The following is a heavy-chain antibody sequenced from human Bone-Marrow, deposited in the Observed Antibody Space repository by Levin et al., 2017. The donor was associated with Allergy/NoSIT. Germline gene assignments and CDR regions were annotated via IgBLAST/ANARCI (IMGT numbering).Heavy chain of an antibody. Sequence: GGSLRLSCTASGFPFSAYAMSWVRQPPGKGLEWISSVSGGGGGTYYVDSVKGRFTVSRDNSKNTVYLQMNSLRVDDTAVYYCANLIAVAGGDFESWGQGTLISVSS. V-gene: IGHV3-23*01. CDR2: VSGGGGGT. J-gene: IGHJ4*02. D-gene: IGHD6-19*01. CDR3: ANLIAVAGGDFES. CDR1: GFPFSAYA.